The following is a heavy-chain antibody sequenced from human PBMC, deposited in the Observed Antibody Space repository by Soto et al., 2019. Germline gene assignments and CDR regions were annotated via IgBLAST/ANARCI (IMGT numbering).Heavy chain of an antibody. CDR2: ISGDGGST. CDR1: GFTFSSYA. J-gene: IGHJ4*02. Sequence: EVQLLESGGGLVQPGGSLRLSCAASGFTFSSYAKSWVRQAPGKGLEWVSTISGDGGSTYYADSVKGRFTISRDDSKNTVYLQMNGLRAEDTAVYYCAKDLWVWELSPEDYWGQGTLFTVSS. CDR3: AKDLWVWELSPEDY. V-gene: IGHV3-23*01. D-gene: IGHD3-10*01.